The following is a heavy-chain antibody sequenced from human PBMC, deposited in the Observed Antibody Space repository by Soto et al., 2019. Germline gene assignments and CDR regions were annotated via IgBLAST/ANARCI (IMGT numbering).Heavy chain of an antibody. J-gene: IGHJ4*02. CDR3: AAGDSSDTGDH. V-gene: IGHV1-69*13. Sequence: SVKVSCKASGDTLSHYGVSWVRQVPGKGLEWMGGTTAILGTRDYAQKFQGRMTITSDESATTSYMELNSLTSDDTAVYYCAAGDSSDTGDHWGQGTLVTVSS. CDR1: GDTLSHYG. D-gene: IGHD5-18*01. CDR2: TTAILGTR.